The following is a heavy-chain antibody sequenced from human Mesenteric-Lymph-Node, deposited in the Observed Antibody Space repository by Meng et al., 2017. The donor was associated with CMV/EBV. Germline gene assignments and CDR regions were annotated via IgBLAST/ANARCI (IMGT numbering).Heavy chain of an antibody. J-gene: IGHJ4*02. V-gene: IGHV3-48*03. D-gene: IGHD3-10*01. CDR2: ISSSGSII. CDR1: GFIFSSYE. Sequence: GGSLRLSCAASGFIFSSYEMNWVRQAPGKGLEWVSYISSSGSIIYYADSVKGRFTISRDNAQNSLYLQMNSLRAEDTAIYYCARQYPNGSGGVYFDYWGQGTLVTVSS. CDR3: ARQYPNGSGGVYFDY.